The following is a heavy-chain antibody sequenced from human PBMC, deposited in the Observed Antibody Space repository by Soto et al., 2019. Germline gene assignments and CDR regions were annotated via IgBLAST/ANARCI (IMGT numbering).Heavy chain of an antibody. CDR1: GFTFSSYS. V-gene: IGHV3-21*01. Sequence: EVQLVESGGGLVKPGGSLRLSCAASGFTFSSYSMNWVRQAPGKGLEWVSSISSSSSYIYYADSVKGRFTISRDNAKNSLYLQMNSLRAEDTAVYYCAMANTNRYHNWFDPWGQGTLVTVSS. J-gene: IGHJ5*02. CDR2: ISSSSSYI. D-gene: IGHD2-8*01. CDR3: AMANTNRYHNWFDP.